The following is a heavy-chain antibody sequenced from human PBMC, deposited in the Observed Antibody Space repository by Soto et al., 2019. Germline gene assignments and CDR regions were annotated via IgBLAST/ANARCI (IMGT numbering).Heavy chain of an antibody. V-gene: IGHV3-23*01. CDR2: ISGSGGST. J-gene: IGHJ4*02. Sequence: GGSLRLSCAASGFTFSSYAMSWVRQAPGKGLEWVSAISGSGGSTYYADSVKGRFTISRDNSKNTLYLQMNSLRAEDTAVYYCAKDQWGLGGIPAAAAAFDYWGQGTLVTVSS. CDR3: AKDQWGLGGIPAAAAAFDY. D-gene: IGHD2-2*01. CDR1: GFTFSSYA.